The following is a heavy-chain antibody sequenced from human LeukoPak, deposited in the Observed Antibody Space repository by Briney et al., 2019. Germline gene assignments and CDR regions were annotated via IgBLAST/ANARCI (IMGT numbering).Heavy chain of an antibody. Sequence: ASVKVSCKASGYTFTSYGISWVRQAPGQGLEWMGWISAYNGNTNYAQKLQGRVTMTRDMSTSTDYMELGSLRSEDTAIYYCARDNSVGDNAWWFDPWGQGTLVTVSS. D-gene: IGHD1-26*01. CDR3: ARDNSVGDNAWWFDP. J-gene: IGHJ5*02. V-gene: IGHV1-18*01. CDR1: GYTFTSYG. CDR2: ISAYNGNT.